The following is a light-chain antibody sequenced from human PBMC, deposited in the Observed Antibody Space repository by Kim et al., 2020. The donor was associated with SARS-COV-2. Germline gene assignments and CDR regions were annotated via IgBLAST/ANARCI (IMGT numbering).Light chain of an antibody. Sequence: ASVGDRVTITCRASQDIKNYLGWFQQRPGHAPRRLIYTASTLQSGVPSRFSASGSGTEFTLTISSLQPEDFATYYCLQHNFYPLTFGGGTKVDIK. V-gene: IGKV1-17*03. CDR2: TAS. J-gene: IGKJ4*01. CDR3: LQHNFYPLT. CDR1: QDIKNY.